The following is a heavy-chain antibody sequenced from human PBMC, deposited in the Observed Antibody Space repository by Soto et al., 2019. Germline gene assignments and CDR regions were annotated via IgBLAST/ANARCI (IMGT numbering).Heavy chain of an antibody. CDR3: AKDLRDYYDSSAKGAFDI. J-gene: IGHJ3*02. CDR1: GFTFDDYA. Sequence: GGSLRLSCAASGFTFDDYAMHWVRQAPGKGLEWVSGISWNSGSIGYADSVKGRFTISRDNAKNSLYLQMNSLRAEDTALYYCAKDLRDYYDSSAKGAFDIWRQGTMVT. D-gene: IGHD3-22*01. CDR2: ISWNSGSI. V-gene: IGHV3-9*01.